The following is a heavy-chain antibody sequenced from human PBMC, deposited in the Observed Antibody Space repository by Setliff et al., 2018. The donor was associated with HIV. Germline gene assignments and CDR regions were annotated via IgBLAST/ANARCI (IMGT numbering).Heavy chain of an antibody. D-gene: IGHD4-17*01. CDR3: ARTTGSHRAFDI. Sequence: SETLSLTCTVSGGSISSSSYYWGWIRQPPGKGLEWIGSIYYSGSTYYNPSLKSRVTISVDTSKNQFSLRPSSVTAADTAVYYCARTTGSHRAFDIWGQGTMVTVSS. CDR1: GGSISSSSYY. J-gene: IGHJ3*02. V-gene: IGHV4-39*01. CDR2: IYYSGST.